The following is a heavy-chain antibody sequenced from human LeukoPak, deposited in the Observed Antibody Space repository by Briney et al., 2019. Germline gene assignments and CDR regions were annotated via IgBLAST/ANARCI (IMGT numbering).Heavy chain of an antibody. D-gene: IGHD6-13*01. CDR2: INHSGST. CDR3: TRDQVAAAGYGMDV. CDR1: GGSFSGYY. J-gene: IGHJ6*02. V-gene: IGHV4-34*01. Sequence: PSETLSLTCAVYGGSFSGYYWSWIRQPPGKGLEWIGEINHSGSTNYNPSLKSRVTISVDTSKNQFSLKLSSASAADTAVYYCTRDQVAAAGYGMDVWGQGTTVTVSS.